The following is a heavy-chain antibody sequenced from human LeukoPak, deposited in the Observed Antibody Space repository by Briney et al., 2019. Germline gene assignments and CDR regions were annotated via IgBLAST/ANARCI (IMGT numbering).Heavy chain of an antibody. Sequence: HPGGSLRLSCAASGFTFSRYWMHWVRQAPGKGLVWVSRINSDGSSTSYADSVKGRFTISRDNAKNTLYLQMNSLRAEDTAVCYCARGGQWLPQRAFDIWGQGTMVTVSS. CDR2: INSDGSST. V-gene: IGHV3-74*01. J-gene: IGHJ3*02. D-gene: IGHD6-19*01. CDR3: ARGGQWLPQRAFDI. CDR1: GFTFSRYW.